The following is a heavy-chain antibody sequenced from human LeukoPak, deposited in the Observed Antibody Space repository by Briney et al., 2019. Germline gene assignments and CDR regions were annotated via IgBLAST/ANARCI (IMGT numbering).Heavy chain of an antibody. CDR2: ICSGGST. CDR1: GFTVSSKY. D-gene: IGHD3-9*01. Sequence: GGSLRLSCAASGFTVSSKYMSWVRQAPGKGLEWVSVICSGGSTYYADSVKGRFTISRDNSKNTLYLQMNSLRAEDTAVYYCARGDPVLRYFDWLLAHFDYWGQGTLVTVSS. J-gene: IGHJ4*02. CDR3: ARGDPVLRYFDWLLAHFDY. V-gene: IGHV3-53*01.